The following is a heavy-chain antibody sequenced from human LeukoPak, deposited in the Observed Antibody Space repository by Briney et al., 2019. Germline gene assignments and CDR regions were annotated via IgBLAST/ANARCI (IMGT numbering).Heavy chain of an antibody. CDR2: IYWNDDK. CDR1: GFSLSTSGVG. CDR3: AHRQEVRGVWAYNWFDP. J-gene: IGHJ5*02. V-gene: IGHV2-5*01. D-gene: IGHD3-10*01. Sequence: SGPTLVNPTQTLTLTCTFSGFSLSTSGVGVGWIRQPPGKALEWRALIYWNDDKRYSPSLKSRLTITKDTSKNQVVLTMTNMDPVDTATYYCAHRQEVRGVWAYNWFDPWGQGTLVTVSS.